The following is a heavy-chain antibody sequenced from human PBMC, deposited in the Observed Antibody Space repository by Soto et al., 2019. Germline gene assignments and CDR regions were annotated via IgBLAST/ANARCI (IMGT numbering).Heavy chain of an antibody. CDR2: MSYAGTYK. D-gene: IGHD6-6*01. J-gene: IGHJ4*02. CDR1: GFTFSDYG. Sequence: GGSLRLSCAVSGFTFSDYGMHWVRQAPGKGLEWVAVMSYAGTYKYYADSVKGRFTISRDLSGNTLFLQMNSLRLEDTAVYFCAKEMYPRAVLDSSSPWGDYWGQGTLVTVSS. V-gene: IGHV3-30*18. CDR3: AKEMYPRAVLDSSSPWGDY.